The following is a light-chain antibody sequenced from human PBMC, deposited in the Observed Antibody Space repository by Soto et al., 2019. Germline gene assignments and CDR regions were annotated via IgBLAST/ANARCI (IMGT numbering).Light chain of an antibody. CDR1: QSVSSSY. Sequence: EIVLTRSPGTLSLSPGERATLSCRASQSVSSSYLAWYQQKPGQAPRLLIYGASSRATGIPDRFTGSGSGTDFTLTISRLEPEDFAVYYCQQYGSSLFPFGPGTKVDIK. CDR2: GAS. V-gene: IGKV3-20*01. J-gene: IGKJ3*01. CDR3: QQYGSSLFP.